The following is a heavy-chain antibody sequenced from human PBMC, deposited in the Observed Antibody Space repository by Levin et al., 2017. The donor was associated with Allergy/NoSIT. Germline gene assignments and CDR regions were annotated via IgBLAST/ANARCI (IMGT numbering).Heavy chain of an antibody. Sequence: SCAASGFTFSSYEMNWVRQAPGKGLEWVSYISSSGSTIYYADSVKGRFTISRDKAKNSLYLQMNSLRAEDTAVYYCASQLENCWRRYNYFDYWGQGTLVTVSS. CDR1: GFTFSSYE. CDR2: ISSSGSTI. J-gene: IGHJ4*02. V-gene: IGHV3-48*03. D-gene: IGHD3-3*01. CDR3: ASQLENCWRRYNYFDY.